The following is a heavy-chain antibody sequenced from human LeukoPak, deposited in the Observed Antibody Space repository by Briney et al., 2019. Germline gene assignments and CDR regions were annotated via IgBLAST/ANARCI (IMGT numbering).Heavy chain of an antibody. D-gene: IGHD3-22*01. J-gene: IGHJ1*01. CDR2: IIPIFGTA. V-gene: IGHV1-69*05. CDR3: ARAGTAFKKYYYDSSGYREYFQH. CDR1: GGTFNSYA. Sequence: ASVKVSCKASGGTFNSYAISWVRQAPGQGIEWMGRIIPIFGTANYAQKFQGRVTITTDESTSTAYMELSSLRSEDTAVYYCARAGTAFKKYYYDSSGYREYFQHWGQGTLVTVSS.